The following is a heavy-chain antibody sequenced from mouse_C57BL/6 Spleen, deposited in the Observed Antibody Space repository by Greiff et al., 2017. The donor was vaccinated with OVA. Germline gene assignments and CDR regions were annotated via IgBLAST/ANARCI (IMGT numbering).Heavy chain of an antibody. CDR2: IYPGDGDT. V-gene: IGHV1-82*01. CDR3: ARKEYYYGSSFDY. D-gene: IGHD1-1*01. CDR1: GYAFSSSW. Sequence: QVQLKESGPELVKPGASVKISCKASGYAFSSSWMNWVKQRPGTGLEWIGRIYPGDGDTNYNGKFKGKATLTADKSSSTAYMQLSSLTSEDSAVYVCARKEYYYGSSFDYWGQGTTLTVSS. J-gene: IGHJ2*01.